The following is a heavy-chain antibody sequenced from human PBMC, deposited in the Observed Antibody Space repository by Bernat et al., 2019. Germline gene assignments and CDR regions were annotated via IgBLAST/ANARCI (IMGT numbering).Heavy chain of an antibody. CDR3: ARDISARFDY. CDR1: GDSVPCHSAS. V-gene: IGHV6-1*01. CDR2: TYYRSKWYN. J-gene: IGHJ4*02. Sequence: QVQLQQSGPGLVKPSQTLPLTCALPGDSVPCHSASLNWIRQSPSRGLEWLGRTYYRSKWYNDYAVSVKSRVTINPDTSKNQFSLQLNSVTPEDTAVYYCARDISARFDYWGQGTLVTVSS.